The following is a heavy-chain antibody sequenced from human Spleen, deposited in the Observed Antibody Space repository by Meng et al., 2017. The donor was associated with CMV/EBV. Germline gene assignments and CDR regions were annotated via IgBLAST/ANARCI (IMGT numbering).Heavy chain of an antibody. CDR2: INPNSGGT. V-gene: IGHV1-2*02. CDR1: GYTLTGYD. CDR3: ARGGDYYDSSGTCDY. D-gene: IGHD3-22*01. J-gene: IGHJ4*02. Sequence: QGELVTAGAEVKKPGASVKVSCKASGYTLTGYDMNWVRKATGQGLEWMGWINPNSGGTNYAQKFQGRVTMTRDTSISTAYMELSRLRSDDTAVYYCARGGDYYDSSGTCDYWGQGTLVTVSS.